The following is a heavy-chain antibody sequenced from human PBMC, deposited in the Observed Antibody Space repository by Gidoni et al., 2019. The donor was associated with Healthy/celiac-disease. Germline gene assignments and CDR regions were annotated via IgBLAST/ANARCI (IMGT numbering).Heavy chain of an antibody. Sequence: QVQLVQSGAEVKKPGSSVKVSCKASGGTFSSYAISWVRQAPGQGLEWMGGSIPSFGTANYEQKFQGRVTITADESTSTAYMELSSLRSEDTAVYYCAREDGYSIKGGFDYWGQGTLVTVSS. CDR2: SIPSFGTA. D-gene: IGHD2-15*01. CDR1: GGTFSSYA. CDR3: AREDGYSIKGGFDY. V-gene: IGHV1-69*01. J-gene: IGHJ4*02.